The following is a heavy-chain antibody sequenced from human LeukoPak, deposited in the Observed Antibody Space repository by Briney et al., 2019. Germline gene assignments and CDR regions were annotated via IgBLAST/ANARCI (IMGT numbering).Heavy chain of an antibody. CDR1: GGSFSGYY. CDR3: ANLGGGWPFVVVTA. J-gene: IGHJ4*02. D-gene: IGHD2-21*02. V-gene: IGHV4-34*01. Sequence: SETLSLTCAVYGGSFSGYYWSWIRQPPGKGLEWIGEINHSGSTNYDPSLKSRVTISVDTSKNQFSLKLSSVTAADTALYYCANLGGGWPFVVVTAWGQGTLVTVSS. CDR2: INHSGST.